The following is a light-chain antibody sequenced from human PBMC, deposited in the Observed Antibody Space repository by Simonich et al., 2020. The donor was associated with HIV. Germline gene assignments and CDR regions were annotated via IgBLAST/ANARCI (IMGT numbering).Light chain of an antibody. V-gene: IGKV4-1*01. CDR3: QQYYGTPYT. CDR2: WAS. J-gene: IGKJ3*01. CDR1: QSVLYSSNNKNY. Sequence: DIVMTQSPDSLAVSLGERATINCKSSQSVLYSSNNKNYLAWYQQKPGHPPNLLIYWASTRESGVPDRFSASGSGTDFTLTISSLQAEDVAVYSCQQYYGTPYTFGPGTKVNIK.